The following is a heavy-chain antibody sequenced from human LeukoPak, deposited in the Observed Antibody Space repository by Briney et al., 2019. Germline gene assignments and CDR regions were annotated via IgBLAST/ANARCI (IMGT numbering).Heavy chain of an antibody. J-gene: IGHJ4*02. V-gene: IGHV3-48*01. D-gene: IGHD6-19*01. Sequence: GGSLRLSCAASGFTFSSYSKHWVRQTPGKGLECVSYITSSSTIYYADSVKGRFTISRDNAKNSLYLQMNSLRGEDTAVYYCVRLRGGWYNDYWGQGTPVTVSS. CDR1: GFTFSSYS. CDR2: ITSSSTI. CDR3: VRLRGGWYNDY.